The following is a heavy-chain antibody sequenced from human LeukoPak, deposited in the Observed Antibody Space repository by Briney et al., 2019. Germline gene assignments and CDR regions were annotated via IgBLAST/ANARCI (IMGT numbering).Heavy chain of an antibody. D-gene: IGHD3-22*01. Sequence: SETLSLTCTVSGGSISSYYWSWIRQPPGKGLEWIGYIYTSGSTNYNPSLKSRVTISVDTSKNQFSLKLSSVTAADTAVYYCARRSNYDSRGSFDYWGQGTLVTVSS. V-gene: IGHV4-4*09. CDR2: IYTSGST. CDR1: GGSISSYY. J-gene: IGHJ4*02. CDR3: ARRSNYDSRGSFDY.